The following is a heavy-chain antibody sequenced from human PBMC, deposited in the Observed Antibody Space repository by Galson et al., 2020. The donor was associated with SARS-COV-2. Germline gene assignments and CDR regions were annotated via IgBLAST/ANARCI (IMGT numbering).Heavy chain of an antibody. J-gene: IGHJ3*02. CDR3: AKYYYDSSGCGTPSASAFDN. V-gene: IGHV4-31*03. CDR2: IYYSGST. D-gene: IGHD3-22*01. CDR1: GGSISSGGFY. Sequence: SETLSLTCTVSGGSISSGGFYWSWIRQHPGKGLEWIGYIYYSGSTYYNPSLKSRVTISVDTSKNQFSLKLSSVTAADTSVYYCAKYYYDSSGCGTPSASAFDNWGQETMVTVSS.